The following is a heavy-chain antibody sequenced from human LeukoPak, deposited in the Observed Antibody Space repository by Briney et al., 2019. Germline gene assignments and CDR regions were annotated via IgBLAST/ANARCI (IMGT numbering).Heavy chain of an antibody. V-gene: IGHV4-30-2*01. Sequence: SETLSLTCTVSGGSISSGDYYWSWIRQPPGKGLEWIGYIYHSGSTYYNPSLKSRVTISVDRSKNQFSLKLSSVTAADTAVYYCAREGGCTNGVCPNWFDPWGQGTLVTVSS. J-gene: IGHJ5*02. CDR3: AREGGCTNGVCPNWFDP. CDR1: GGSISSGDYY. CDR2: IYHSGST. D-gene: IGHD2-8*01.